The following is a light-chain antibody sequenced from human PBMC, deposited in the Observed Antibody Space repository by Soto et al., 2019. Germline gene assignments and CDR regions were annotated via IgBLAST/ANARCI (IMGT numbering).Light chain of an antibody. CDR3: QHWT. CDR2: GAS. Sequence: EIVLTQSPATLSVSPGETATLSCRASQSISSSLAWYQHTPVRAPRPLIYGASNRSTDIPTRFSGSGSGTEFTLTISSLQPDDFATYYCQHWTFGQGTKVDI. J-gene: IGKJ1*01. V-gene: IGKV3-15*01. CDR1: QSISSS.